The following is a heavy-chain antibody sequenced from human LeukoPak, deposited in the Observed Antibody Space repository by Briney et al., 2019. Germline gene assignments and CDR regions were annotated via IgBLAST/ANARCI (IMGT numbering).Heavy chain of an antibody. Sequence: PSETLSLTCTISGGSISAIPYYWGWIRQPPGKGLEWIGSVYYPGSPYYSPSLKTRVTISVDTPKNQFSLKLSSVTAADTAVYFCANGYYYGSGSYYKEAFDIWGQGTMVTVSS. J-gene: IGHJ3*02. CDR2: VYYPGSP. CDR3: ANGYYYGSGSYYKEAFDI. CDR1: GGSISAIPYY. D-gene: IGHD3-10*01. V-gene: IGHV4-39*01.